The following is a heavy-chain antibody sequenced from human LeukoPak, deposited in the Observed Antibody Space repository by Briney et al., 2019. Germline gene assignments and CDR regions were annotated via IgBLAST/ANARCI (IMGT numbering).Heavy chain of an antibody. D-gene: IGHD3-10*01. V-gene: IGHV4-39*07. Sequence: SETLSLTCTVSGDSISSSSYYWGWIRQPPGKGLEWSGSIYYSGTTYYNPALQSRLTISVDASKNKFSLKLSSVTAADTAVYYCARVGELWDYYFDYWGQGTLVTVSS. J-gene: IGHJ4*02. CDR2: IYYSGTT. CDR1: GDSISSSSYY. CDR3: ARVGELWDYYFDY.